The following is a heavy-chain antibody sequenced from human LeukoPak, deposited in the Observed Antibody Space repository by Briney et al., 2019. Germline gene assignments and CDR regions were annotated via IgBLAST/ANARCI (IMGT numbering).Heavy chain of an antibody. V-gene: IGHV3-23*01. CDR2: ISGSGGST. CDR1: GFTFSSYA. D-gene: IGHD2-2*01. CDR3: ANANLGYCSSTSCAQDY. Sequence: GGSLRLSCAASGFTFSSYAMSWVRQAPGKGLEWVSAISGSGGSTHYADSVKGRFTISRDNSKNTLYLQMNSLRAEDTAVYYCANANLGYCSSTSCAQDYWGQGTLVTVSS. J-gene: IGHJ4*02.